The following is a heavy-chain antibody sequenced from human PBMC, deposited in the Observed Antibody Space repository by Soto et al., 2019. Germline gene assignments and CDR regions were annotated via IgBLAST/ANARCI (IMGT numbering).Heavy chain of an antibody. J-gene: IGHJ4*02. CDR3: AGAQEPLMVYEMYYFDY. CDR1: GFTFSSYA. Sequence: GGSLRLSCAASGFTFSSYAMHWVRQAPGKGLEWVAVISYDGSNKYYADSVKGRFTISRDNSKNTLYLQMNSLRAEDTAVYYCAGAQEPLMVYEMYYFDYWGQGTLVTVSS. V-gene: IGHV3-30-3*01. CDR2: ISYDGSNK. D-gene: IGHD2-8*01.